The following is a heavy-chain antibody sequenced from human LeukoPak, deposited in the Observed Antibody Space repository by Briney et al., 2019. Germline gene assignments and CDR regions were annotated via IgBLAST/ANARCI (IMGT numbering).Heavy chain of an antibody. CDR3: ARGLGWEIHSDYFDY. CDR2: MNPNSGNT. V-gene: IGHV1-8*03. Sequence: ASEKVSCKASGYTFTSYDINWVRQATGQGLEWMGWMNPNSGNTGYAQKFQGRVTITRNTSISTAYMELSSLRSEDTAVYYCARGLGWEIHSDYFDYWGQGTLVTVSS. D-gene: IGHD1-26*01. J-gene: IGHJ4*02. CDR1: GYTFTSYD.